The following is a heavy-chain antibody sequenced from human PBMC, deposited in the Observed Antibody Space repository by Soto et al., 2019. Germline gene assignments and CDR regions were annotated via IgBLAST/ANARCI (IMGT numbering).Heavy chain of an antibody. CDR1: GGSVSSGSYY. J-gene: IGHJ4*02. CDR3: ASRYGSPLGFDY. D-gene: IGHD4-17*01. CDR2: IYYSGST. Sequence: QVQLQESGPGLVKPSETLSLTCTVSGGSVSSGSYYWSWIRQPPGKGLEWIGYIYYSGSTNYNPSLKSRVTISVDTSKNQFSLKLSSVTAADTAVYYCASRYGSPLGFDYWCQGTLVTVSS. V-gene: IGHV4-61*01.